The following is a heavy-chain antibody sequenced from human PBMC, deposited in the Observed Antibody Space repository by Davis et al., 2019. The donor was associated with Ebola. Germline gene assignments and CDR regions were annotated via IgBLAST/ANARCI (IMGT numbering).Heavy chain of an antibody. V-gene: IGHV3-30*04. CDR3: ARVNRHGDPDY. CDR1: GFTFSSYA. CDR2: ISYDGSNK. D-gene: IGHD4-17*01. J-gene: IGHJ4*02. Sequence: GGSLRLSCAASGFTFSSYAMHWVRQAPGKGLEWVAVISYDGSNKYYADSVKGRFTISRDNSKNTLYLQMNSLRAEDTAVYYCARVNRHGDPDYWGQGTLVTVSS.